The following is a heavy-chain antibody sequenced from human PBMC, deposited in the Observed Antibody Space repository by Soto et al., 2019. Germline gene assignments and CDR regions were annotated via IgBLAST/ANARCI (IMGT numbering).Heavy chain of an antibody. D-gene: IGHD2-21*01. V-gene: IGHV3-23*01. CDR1: GFPFGRSA. Sequence: EVQLLESGGGLVQPGGSLRLSCAASGFPFGRSAMSWVRQAPGMGLEWVSTIISDTARTHYADSVEGRFTISRDSSKNTMFLQMNSLRAADTGVCYCATQDCGGAACSPPGWGQGTLVTVSS. CDR3: ATQDCGGAACSPPG. CDR2: IISDTART. J-gene: IGHJ4*02.